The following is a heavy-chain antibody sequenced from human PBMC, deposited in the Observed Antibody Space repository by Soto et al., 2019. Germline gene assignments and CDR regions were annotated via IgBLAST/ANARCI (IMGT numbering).Heavy chain of an antibody. CDR1: GFTFSSYA. J-gene: IGHJ6*03. D-gene: IGHD5-18*01. V-gene: IGHV3-23*01. CDR2: ISGSGGST. Sequence: EVQLLESGGGLVQPGGSLRLSCAASGFTFSSYAMSWVRQAPGKGLEWVSAISGSGGSTYYADSVKGRFTISRDNSKNTLYLQMNSLRAEDTAVYYCAKAGAMVSDYYYSYYMDVWGKGTTVTVSS. CDR3: AKAGAMVSDYYYSYYMDV.